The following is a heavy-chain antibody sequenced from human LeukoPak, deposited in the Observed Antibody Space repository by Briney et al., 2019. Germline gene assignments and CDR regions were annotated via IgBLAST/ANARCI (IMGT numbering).Heavy chain of an antibody. CDR1: GFTFSSYA. V-gene: IGHV3-23*01. D-gene: IGHD2-21*02. J-gene: IGHJ4*02. CDR3: AKDLGYCGGDCYTFDY. CDR2: ISGSGGNT. Sequence: GGSLRLSCAASGFTFSSYAMNWVRQAPGKGLEWGSVISGSGGNTYYADSVKGRFTISRDNSKNTLYLQMNSLRAEDTAVYYCAKDLGYCGGDCYTFDYWGQGTLVTVSS.